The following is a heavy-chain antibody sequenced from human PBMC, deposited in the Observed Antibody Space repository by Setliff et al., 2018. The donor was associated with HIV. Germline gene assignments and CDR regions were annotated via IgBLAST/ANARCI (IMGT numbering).Heavy chain of an antibody. V-gene: IGHV1-24*01. CDR1: GYTLAELS. CDR3: ATVRRYYYDSSGQEYFQH. CDR2: FDPEDVET. D-gene: IGHD3-22*01. Sequence: ASVKVSCKVSGYTLAELSIHWVRQAPGKGLEWMGGFDPEDVETVYAQKFQGRVTMTEDTSTDTAYMELSSLRSEDTAVYYCATVRRYYYDSSGQEYFQHWGQGTLVTVSS. J-gene: IGHJ1*01.